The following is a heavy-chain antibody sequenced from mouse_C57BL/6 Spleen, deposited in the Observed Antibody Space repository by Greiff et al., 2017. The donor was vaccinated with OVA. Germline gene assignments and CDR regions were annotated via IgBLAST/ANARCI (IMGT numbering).Heavy chain of an antibody. D-gene: IGHD1-1*01. CDR2: IDPSDSYT. CDR3: ARRYYGSSAYFDY. J-gene: IGHJ2*01. V-gene: IGHV1-50*01. Sequence: VKLQQPGAELVKPGASVKLSCKASGYTFTSYWMQWVKQRPGQGLEWIGEIDPSDSYTNYNQKFKGKATLTVDTSSSTAYMQLSSLTSEDSAVYYCARRYYGSSAYFDYWGQGTTLTVSS. CDR1: GYTFTSYW.